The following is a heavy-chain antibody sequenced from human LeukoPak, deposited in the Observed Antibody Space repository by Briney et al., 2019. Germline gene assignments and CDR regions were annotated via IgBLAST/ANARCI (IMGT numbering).Heavy chain of an antibody. Sequence: SETLSLTCTVSGGSISSYYWSWIRQPPGKGLEWIGYIYNSGSTNYNHSLKSRVTISEDMSNNQLSLKLSSVTAADTAVYYCARALRLWGGNSGIAFDIWGQGTMVTVSS. V-gene: IGHV4-59*01. J-gene: IGHJ3*02. D-gene: IGHD4-23*01. CDR3: ARALRLWGGNSGIAFDI. CDR1: GGSISSYY. CDR2: IYNSGST.